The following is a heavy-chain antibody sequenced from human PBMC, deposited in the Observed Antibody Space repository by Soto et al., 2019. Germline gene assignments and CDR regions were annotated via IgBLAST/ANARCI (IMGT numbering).Heavy chain of an antibody. Sequence: EVRLLQSGGGSGQPGGSLRLPCAAAGFTFRNDAMSWVRQAPGKGLEWVSAIDRSGGTSYYADSVKGRFTISRDNAKNTLYLQMNSLRVDDTAVYYCARGDCSAAGCYIHHYYGMDVWGQGTTVTVSS. V-gene: IGHV3-23*01. CDR1: GFTFRNDA. CDR2: IDRSGGTS. D-gene: IGHD2-2*02. CDR3: ARGDCSAAGCYIHHYYGMDV. J-gene: IGHJ6*02.